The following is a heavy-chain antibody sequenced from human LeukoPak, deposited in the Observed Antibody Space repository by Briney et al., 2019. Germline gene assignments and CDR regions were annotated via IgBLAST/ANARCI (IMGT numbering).Heavy chain of an antibody. CDR3: ARLRIVGATTGIDAFDI. CDR2: IYYSGST. J-gene: IGHJ3*02. Sequence: SETLSLTCTVSGGSISRSSYYWGWIRQPPGKGLEWIGSIYYSGSTYYTPSLKSRVTISVDTSKNQFSLKLSSVTAADTAVYYCARLRIVGATTGIDAFDIWGQGTMVTVSS. V-gene: IGHV4-39*01. D-gene: IGHD1-26*01. CDR1: GGSISRSSYY.